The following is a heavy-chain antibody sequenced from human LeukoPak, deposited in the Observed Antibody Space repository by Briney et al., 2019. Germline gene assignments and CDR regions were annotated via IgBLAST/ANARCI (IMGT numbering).Heavy chain of an antibody. D-gene: IGHD3-9*01. V-gene: IGHV4-31*03. J-gene: IGHJ4*02. CDR2: IYYSGST. Sequence: SSETLSLTCTVSGGSISSGGYYWSRIRQHPGKGLEWIGYIYYSGSTYYNPSLKSRVTISVDTSKNQFSLKLSSVTAADTAVYYCACSVLRYFDRFDYWGQGTLVTVSS. CDR1: GGSISSGGYY. CDR3: ACSVLRYFDRFDY.